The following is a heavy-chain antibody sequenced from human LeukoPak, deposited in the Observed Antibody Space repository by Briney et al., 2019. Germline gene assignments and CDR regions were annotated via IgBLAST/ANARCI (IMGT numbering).Heavy chain of an antibody. CDR3: ARATYYYDSSGYYLDY. CDR2: IYYSGST. Sequence: SETLSLTCAVYGGSFSGYYWSWIRQPPGKGLEWIGSIYYSGSTYYNPSLKSRVTISVDTSKNQFSLKLSSVTAADTAVYYCARATYYYDSSGYYLDYWGQGTLVTVSS. J-gene: IGHJ4*02. D-gene: IGHD3-22*01. V-gene: IGHV4-34*01. CDR1: GGSFSGYY.